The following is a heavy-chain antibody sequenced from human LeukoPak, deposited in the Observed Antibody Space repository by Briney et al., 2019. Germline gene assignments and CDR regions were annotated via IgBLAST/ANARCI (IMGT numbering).Heavy chain of an antibody. CDR1: GGTFSSYA. V-gene: IGHV1-69*04. Sequence: PRASVKVSCKASGGTFSSYAISWVRQAPGQGLEWMGRIIPILGIANYAQKFQGRVTITADKSTSTAYMELSSLRSEDTAVYYCARELLGIAAAGQLYYYYGMDVWGQGTTVTVSS. J-gene: IGHJ6*02. D-gene: IGHD6-13*01. CDR2: IIPILGIA. CDR3: ARELLGIAAAGQLYYYYGMDV.